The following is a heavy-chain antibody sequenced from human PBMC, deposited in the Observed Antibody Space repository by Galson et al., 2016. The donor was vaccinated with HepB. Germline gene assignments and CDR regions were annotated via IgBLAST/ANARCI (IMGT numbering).Heavy chain of an antibody. V-gene: IGHV3-69-1*01. Sequence: SLRLSCAASGFTFSDYSMNWVRQAPGRGLEWVSHITRDRITYYADSVKGRFTISRDNVKNSVFLQMNSLRNEDTAVYYCATEIRITVNRMIDQKSGRDVWGQGTTVTVSS. CDR1: GFTFSDYS. CDR3: ATEIRITVNRMIDQKSGRDV. CDR2: ITRDRIT. D-gene: IGHD1-14*01. J-gene: IGHJ6*02.